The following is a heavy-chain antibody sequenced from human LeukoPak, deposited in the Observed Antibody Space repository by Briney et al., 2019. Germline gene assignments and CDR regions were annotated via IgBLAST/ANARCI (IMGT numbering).Heavy chain of an antibody. Sequence: ASVKVSCKASGYTFTIYYIHWVRQAPGQGLEWMGIINPSGGSTSYAQKFQGRVTMTRDTSTSTVYMELSSLRFEDTAMYYCTRDSYSGYDRSLGYWGQGTLVTVSS. J-gene: IGHJ4*02. CDR2: INPSGGST. D-gene: IGHD5-12*01. CDR3: TRDSYSGYDRSLGY. CDR1: GYTFTIYY. V-gene: IGHV1-46*03.